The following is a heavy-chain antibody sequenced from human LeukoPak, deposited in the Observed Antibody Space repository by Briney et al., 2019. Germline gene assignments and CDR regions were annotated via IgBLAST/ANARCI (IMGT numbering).Heavy chain of an antibody. J-gene: IGHJ4*02. Sequence: SVKVSCKASGGTFTSYTISWVGQAPGQGREWRGGIIPILGIANYAQKFQGRVTITADKSTSTAYMELSSLRSEDTAVYYCASGVYYSSGYSDFDYWGQGTLVTVSS. D-gene: IGHD3-22*01. CDR3: ASGVYYSSGYSDFDY. V-gene: IGHV1-69*10. CDR1: GGTFTSYT. CDR2: IIPILGIA.